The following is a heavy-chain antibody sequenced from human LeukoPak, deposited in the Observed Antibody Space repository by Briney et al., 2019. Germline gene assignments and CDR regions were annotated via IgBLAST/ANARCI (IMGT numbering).Heavy chain of an antibody. J-gene: IGHJ4*02. CDR2: IYYSGST. CDR3: ARGVYDSSGYYFDY. Sequence: SETLSLTCTVSGGSISLYYWSWFRQPPGKGLEWIGYIYYSGSTNYNPSLKSRVTISVDTSKNQFSLKLSSVTAADTAVYYCARGVYDSSGYYFDYWGQGTLVTVSS. V-gene: IGHV4-59*01. D-gene: IGHD3-22*01. CDR1: GGSISLYY.